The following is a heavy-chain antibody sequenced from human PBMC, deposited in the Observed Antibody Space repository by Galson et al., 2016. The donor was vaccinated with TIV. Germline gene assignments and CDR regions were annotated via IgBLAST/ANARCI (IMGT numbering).Heavy chain of an antibody. V-gene: IGHV1-69*13. J-gene: IGHJ6*02. D-gene: IGHD5-18*01. CDR2: IIPLFSTA. CDR1: GGSFSSYV. CDR3: AKDRNTAMDTYYWYHGMDV. Sequence: SVKVSCKASGGSFSSYVISWVRQAPGQGLEWMGGIIPLFSTANYAQKFQGRVTITADESTSTAYMELSSLRSEDTAIYYCAKDRNTAMDTYYWYHGMDVWGQGTTVTVSS.